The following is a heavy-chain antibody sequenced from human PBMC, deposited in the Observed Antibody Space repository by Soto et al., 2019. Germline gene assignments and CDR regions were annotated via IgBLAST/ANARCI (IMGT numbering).Heavy chain of an antibody. V-gene: IGHV4-59*01. D-gene: IGHD6-13*01. CDR2: IYYSGST. CDR3: ARAVTYSSSVAHDY. Sequence: SETLSLTCTVSGGSISSYYWSWIRQPPGKGLEWIGYIYYSGSTNYNPSLKSRVTISVDTSKNQFSLKLSSVTAADTAVYYCARAVTYSSSVAHDYWGQGTLVTVSS. CDR1: GGSISSYY. J-gene: IGHJ4*02.